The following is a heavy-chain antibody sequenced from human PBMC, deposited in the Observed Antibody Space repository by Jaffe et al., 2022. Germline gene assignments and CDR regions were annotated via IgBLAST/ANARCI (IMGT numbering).Heavy chain of an antibody. J-gene: IGHJ4*02. CDR2: ISGSGGST. CDR3: AKGEYCSGGSCYPAFDY. V-gene: IGHV3-23*01. D-gene: IGHD2-15*01. Sequence: EVQLLESGGGLVQPGGSLRLSCAASGFTFSSYAMSWVRQAPGKGLEWVSAISGSGGSTYYADSVKGRFTISRDNSKNTLYLQMNSLRAEDTAVYYCAKGEYCSGGSCYPAFDYWGQGTLVTVSS. CDR1: GFTFSSYA.